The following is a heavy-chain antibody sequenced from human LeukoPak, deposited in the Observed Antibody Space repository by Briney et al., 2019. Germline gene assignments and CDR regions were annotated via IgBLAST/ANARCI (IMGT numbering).Heavy chain of an antibody. CDR2: ISGTGGGNT. J-gene: IGHJ4*02. D-gene: IGHD6-19*01. V-gene: IGHV3-23*01. CDR3: AKLSRQWLVVWDYFDY. CDR1: GFTFSSYA. Sequence: GGSLRLSCAASGFTFSSYAMSWVRQAPGKGLEWISSISGTGGGNTYYADSVKGRFTISRDNSENTLYLQMNSLRTEDTAVYYCAKLSRQWLVVWDYFDYWGQGTLVTVSS.